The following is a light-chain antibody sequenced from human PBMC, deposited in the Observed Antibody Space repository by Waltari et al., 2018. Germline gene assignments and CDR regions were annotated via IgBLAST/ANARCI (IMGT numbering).Light chain of an antibody. V-gene: IGKV3-15*01. CDR2: GAS. Sequence: DTVMTQSPATLSVSPGERATLSCRASQSVGSNLAWYQQQPGQAPRLLIYGASTRATGIPARFSGSGSGTEFTLTITSLQSEDFAVYYCQQYEIWPRTFGQGTKVEIK. J-gene: IGKJ1*01. CDR3: QQYEIWPRT. CDR1: QSVGSN.